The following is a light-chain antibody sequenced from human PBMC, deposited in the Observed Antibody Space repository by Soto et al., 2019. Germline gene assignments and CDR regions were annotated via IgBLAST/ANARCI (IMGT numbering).Light chain of an antibody. J-gene: IGKJ5*01. Sequence: DIQLTQSPSFLSASVGDRVTITCRASQGISSYSAWYQQKPGRAPKLLIYAASTLQSGVPSRFSGSVSGTEFTLTISSLQPEDFATYYCQQVDSYPLTFGQGTRMEIK. V-gene: IGKV1-9*01. CDR3: QQVDSYPLT. CDR2: AAS. CDR1: QGISSY.